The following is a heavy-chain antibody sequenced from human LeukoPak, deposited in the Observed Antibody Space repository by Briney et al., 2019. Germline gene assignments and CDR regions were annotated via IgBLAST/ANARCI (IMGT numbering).Heavy chain of an antibody. J-gene: IGHJ4*02. CDR2: ISDSGST. V-gene: IGHV4-59*08. CDR3: ARLGQLGNY. D-gene: IGHD6-6*01. CDR1: GGSISSSY. Sequence: SETLSLTCTVSGGSISSSYWSWLRQPPGKGLEWIGYISDSGSTNYNPSLKSRVTMSVDTSKNQVSLKLSSVTAADTAVYYCARLGQLGNYWGQGTLVTVSS.